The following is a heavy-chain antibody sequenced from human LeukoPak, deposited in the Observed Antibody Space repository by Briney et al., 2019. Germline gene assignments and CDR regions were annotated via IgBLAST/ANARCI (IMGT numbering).Heavy chain of an antibody. V-gene: IGHV4-38-2*02. Sequence: PSETLSLTCTVSGYSISSGYYWGWIRQPPGKGLEWIGSIYHSGSTYYNPSLKSRVTISVDKSKNQFSLKLSSVTAADTAVYYCARDLGMGVAFDIWGQGTMVTVSS. CDR1: GYSISSGYY. CDR3: ARDLGMGVAFDI. CDR2: IYHSGST. D-gene: IGHD2-8*01. J-gene: IGHJ3*02.